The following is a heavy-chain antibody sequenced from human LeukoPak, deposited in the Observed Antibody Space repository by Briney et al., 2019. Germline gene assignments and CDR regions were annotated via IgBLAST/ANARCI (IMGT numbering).Heavy chain of an antibody. V-gene: IGHV1-2*02. J-gene: IGHJ6*02. CDR2: INPNSGGT. CDR3: ARDRVVVVPAAQDYYYYGMDV. D-gene: IGHD2-2*01. CDR1: GYTFSAYY. Sequence: ASVKVSCKASGYTFSAYYMHWVRQAPGQGREWMGWINPNSGGTHYPQKFQGRVTLTRDTSICTAFRELSSLRSDDTAVYYCARDRVVVVPAAQDYYYYGMDVWGQGTTVTVSS.